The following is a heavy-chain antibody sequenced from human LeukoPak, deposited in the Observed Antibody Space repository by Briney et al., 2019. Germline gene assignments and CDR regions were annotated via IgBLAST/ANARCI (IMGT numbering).Heavy chain of an antibody. CDR1: GFSFSNHW. J-gene: IGHJ4*02. Sequence: GGSLRLSCAASGFSFSNHWMIWVRQAPGKGLEWVANIKQDGREKYYADSVKGRFTISRDNAKNSLYLQMNSLRAEDTAVYYCARERVVTRYFDYWGQGTQVTVSS. V-gene: IGHV3-7*01. CDR3: ARERVVTRYFDY. CDR2: IKQDGREK.